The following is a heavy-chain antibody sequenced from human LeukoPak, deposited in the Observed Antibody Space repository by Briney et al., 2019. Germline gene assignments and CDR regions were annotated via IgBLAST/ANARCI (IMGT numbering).Heavy chain of an antibody. J-gene: IGHJ6*02. Sequence: ASVKVSCTASTFTGYFIHWVRQAPGQGLEWVGWINLNNGGTNYAQKFQGRVTMTGDTSIRTAYMELNGLRSDDTAMYYCVAGRYQSGHWNKYYGMDVWGQGTTVTVSS. CDR3: VAGRYQSGHWNKYYGMDV. D-gene: IGHD1/OR15-1a*01. CDR2: INLNNGGT. CDR1: TFTGYF. V-gene: IGHV1-2*02.